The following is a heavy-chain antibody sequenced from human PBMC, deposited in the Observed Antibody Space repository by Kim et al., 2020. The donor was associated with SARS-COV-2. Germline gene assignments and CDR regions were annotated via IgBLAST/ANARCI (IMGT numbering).Heavy chain of an antibody. CDR1: GGSFSGYY. V-gene: IGHV4-34*01. CDR2: INHSGST. D-gene: IGHD6-13*01. J-gene: IGHJ4*02. Sequence: SETLSLTCAVYGGSFSGYYWSWIRQPPGKGLEWIGEINHSGSTNYNPSLKSRVTISVDTSKNQFSLKLSSVTAADTAVYYCASGSRIRTGYSSRSVDYWGQGTLVTVSS. CDR3: ASGSRIRTGYSSRSVDY.